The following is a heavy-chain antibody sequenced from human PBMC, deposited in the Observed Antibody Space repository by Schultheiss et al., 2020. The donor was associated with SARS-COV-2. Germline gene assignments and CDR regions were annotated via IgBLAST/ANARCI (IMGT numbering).Heavy chain of an antibody. J-gene: IGHJ4*02. D-gene: IGHD6-19*01. CDR2: IYYSGST. CDR1: GGSISSYY. CDR3: ARDSSGPGPFDY. V-gene: IGHV4-59*12. Sequence: SETLSLTCTVSGGSISSYYWSWIRQPPGKGLEWIGYIYYSGSTYYNPSLKSRVTISVDTSKNQFSLKLSSVTAADTAVYYCARDSSGPGPFDYWGQGTLVTVSS.